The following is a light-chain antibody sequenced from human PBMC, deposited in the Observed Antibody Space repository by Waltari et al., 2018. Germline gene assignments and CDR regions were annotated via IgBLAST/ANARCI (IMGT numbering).Light chain of an antibody. CDR1: GSAVGGYHS. J-gene: IGLJ2*01. CDR3: CSYAGDYSWI. Sequence: QSALTQPRSVSGPPGQSVTISCTGAGSAVGGYHSVSWYQQHPGKAPKLMLDEVSKRSSGVPDRFSGSKSGNTASLTISGLQAEDEADYYCCSYAGDYSWIFGGGTKVTVL. CDR2: EVS. V-gene: IGLV2-11*01.